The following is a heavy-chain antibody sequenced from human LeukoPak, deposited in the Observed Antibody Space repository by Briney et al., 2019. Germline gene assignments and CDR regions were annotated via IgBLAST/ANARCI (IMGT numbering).Heavy chain of an antibody. CDR2: ISGSGGST. V-gene: IGHV3-23*01. D-gene: IGHD1-1*01. CDR3: ARVWRGNYYDY. J-gene: IGHJ4*02. Sequence: GGSLRLSCAASGFTFRNYAMSWVRQAPGKGLEWVSVISGSGGSTYYADSVKGRFTISRDNSKNTLSLQMNSLRAEDTAIYYCARVWRGNYYDYWGQGTLVTVSS. CDR1: GFTFRNYA.